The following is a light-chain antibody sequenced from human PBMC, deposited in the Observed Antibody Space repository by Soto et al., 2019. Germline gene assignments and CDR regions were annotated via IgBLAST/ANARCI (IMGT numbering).Light chain of an antibody. CDR3: QQTYTTPLT. CDR2: AAS. J-gene: IGKJ4*01. Sequence: DIHMTQCPSPLSASVADRVTITCRTSQRISSYLNWFQQKPGKAPKLLIYAASTLQSGVPSRLSGSGSGTHFTLTISDLQPEDFATYYCQQTYTTPLTFGGGTKVDIK. CDR1: QRISSY. V-gene: IGKV1-39*01.